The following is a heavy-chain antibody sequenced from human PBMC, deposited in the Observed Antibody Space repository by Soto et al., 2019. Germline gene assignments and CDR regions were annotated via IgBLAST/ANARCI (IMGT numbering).Heavy chain of an antibody. V-gene: IGHV1-2*02. D-gene: IGHD1-26*01. CDR3: ARSMWVLNYYNGMDV. CDR2: INPKTAAT. J-gene: IGHJ6*02. Sequence: QVQLVQSGAEVKKSGASVKVSCKPSGYSFSDYFIQWVRQAPGQGLEWVAWINPKTAATNYAKKFQGRVSLTWDTSSTSAYMELTRLRPDDTAVYYCARSMWVLNYYNGMDVWGQGTTVIVSS. CDR1: GYSFSDYF.